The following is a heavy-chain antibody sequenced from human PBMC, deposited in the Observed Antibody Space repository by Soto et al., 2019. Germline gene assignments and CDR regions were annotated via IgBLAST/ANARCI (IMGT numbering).Heavy chain of an antibody. CDR2: IAGSGAYT. J-gene: IGHJ4*02. V-gene: IGHV3-23*01. CDR3: AKGMGDYIRGSYRYTFDN. CDR1: GFTFNTYA. D-gene: IGHD3-16*02. Sequence: GGSLRLSCAASGFTFNTYAMSWVRQAPGKGLEWVSAIAGSGAYTYYADSVKGRFSISRDNSKNTLYLQMNSLRGEDTAVYYCAKGMGDYIRGSYRYTFDNWGQGTLVTVSS.